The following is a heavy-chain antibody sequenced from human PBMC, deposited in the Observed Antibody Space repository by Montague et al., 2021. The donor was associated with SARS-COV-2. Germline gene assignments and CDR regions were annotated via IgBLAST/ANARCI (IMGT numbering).Heavy chain of an antibody. CDR1: GGSFSRYF. D-gene: IGHD3-16*01. CDR3: VGAPNEYYFDY. CDR2: ISPTGST. V-gene: IGHV4-34*01. Sequence: SETLSLTCDVYGGSFSRYFWSWIRQPPGRGPELIGHISPTGSTRYNPSLDSRVTISLDTSKSRLSLELTSVTVVDTSIYFCVGAPNEYYFDYWGQGTPVSVSS. J-gene: IGHJ4*02.